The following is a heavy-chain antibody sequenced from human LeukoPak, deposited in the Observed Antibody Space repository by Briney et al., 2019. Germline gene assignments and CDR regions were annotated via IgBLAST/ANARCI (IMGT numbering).Heavy chain of an antibody. D-gene: IGHD6-13*01. CDR1: GGSISSGGYY. J-gene: IGHJ6*03. CDR3: ARDFIAAAGSYYYYMDV. V-gene: IGHV4-30-2*01. CDR2: IYHSGST. Sequence: ASETLSLTCTVSGGSISSGGYYWSWIRQPPGKGLEWIGYIYHSGSTYYNPSLKSRVTISVDRSKNQFSLKLSSVTAADTAVYYCARDFIAAAGSYYYYMDVWGKGTTVTVSS.